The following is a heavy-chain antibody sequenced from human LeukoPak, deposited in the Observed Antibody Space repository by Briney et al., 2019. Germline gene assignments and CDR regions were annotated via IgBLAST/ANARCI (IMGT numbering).Heavy chain of an antibody. V-gene: IGHV3-21*01. Sequence: GGSLRLSCAASGFTFSSYSMNWVRQAPGKGLEWVSSINSDSSYIYYADSVKGRFTISRDNAKNLLYLQMNSLRAEDTAVYYCARGPIPDYWGQGTLVTVSS. CDR1: GFTFSSYS. CDR2: INSDSSYI. J-gene: IGHJ4*02. D-gene: IGHD2-2*02. CDR3: ARGPIPDY.